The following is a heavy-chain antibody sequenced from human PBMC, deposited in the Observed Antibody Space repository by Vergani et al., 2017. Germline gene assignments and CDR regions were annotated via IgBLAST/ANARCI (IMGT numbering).Heavy chain of an antibody. Sequence: EVHLLESGGGQVEAGGSLRLSCVASGFTFSNSAMSWVRQTSGKGLEGVSAISGHGDRTYYADSVKGRFTISRENSKNTVYLQMNSLKAEDRATYYWAREEISNTSPFVGDWGQGTLVTVSS. CDR3: AREEISNTSPFVGD. D-gene: IGHD2/OR15-2a*01. CDR1: GFTFSNSA. V-gene: IGHV3-23*01. J-gene: IGHJ4*02. CDR2: ISGHGDRT.